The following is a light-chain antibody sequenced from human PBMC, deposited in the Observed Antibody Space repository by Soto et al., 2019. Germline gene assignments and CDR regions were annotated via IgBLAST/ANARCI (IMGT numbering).Light chain of an antibody. CDR3: QQYGSSPRT. J-gene: IGKJ1*01. Sequence: IVLTQSPATLSLSPGNRATLSCRASQSISSYLIWYQQKPGQAPRIIIYDVSNRATGIPARFSGSRSGTDCTLSISRLEPEDVAVYYCQQYGSSPRTFCQGTKVDI. CDR1: QSISSY. CDR2: DVS. V-gene: IGKV3-11*01.